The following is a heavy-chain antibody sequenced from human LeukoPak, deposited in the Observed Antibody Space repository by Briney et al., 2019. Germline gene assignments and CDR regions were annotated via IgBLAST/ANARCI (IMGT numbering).Heavy chain of an antibody. CDR1: RFLFSHFG. V-gene: IGHV3-33*06. J-gene: IGHJ4*02. CDR3: AKDAERGFDYSNSLEK. D-gene: IGHD4-11*01. CDR2: VFSDGSNQ. Sequence: GSLRLSCAASRFLFSHFGMHWVRQAPGKGLEWVAVVFSDGSNQYYADSVKGRFTVSRDNSQNMVYLQMNSLRPDDTALYYCAKDAERGFDYSNSLEKWGQGTLVTVSS.